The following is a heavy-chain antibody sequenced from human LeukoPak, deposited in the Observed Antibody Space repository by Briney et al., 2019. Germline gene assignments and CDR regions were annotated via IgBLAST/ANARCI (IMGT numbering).Heavy chain of an antibody. J-gene: IGHJ4*02. CDR2: ISWNSGSI. V-gene: IGHV3-9*01. CDR3: AKDMGGRGYEIGY. Sequence: GGSLRLSCAASGFTFDDYAMHWVRQAPGKGLEWVSGISWNSGSIGYADSVKGRFTISRDNAKNSLYLQMNSLRAEDTALYYCAKDMGGRGYEIGYWGQGTLVTVSS. CDR1: GFTFDDYA. D-gene: IGHD5-12*01.